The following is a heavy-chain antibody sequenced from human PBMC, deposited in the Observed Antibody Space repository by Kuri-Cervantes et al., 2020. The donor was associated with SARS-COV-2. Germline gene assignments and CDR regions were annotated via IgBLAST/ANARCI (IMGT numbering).Heavy chain of an antibody. CDR2: IIPIFGTA. Sequence: SVKVSCKASGGTFSSYAISWVRQAPGQGLEWMGGIIPIFGTANYAQKFQGRVTITADESTSTAYMELSSLRSGDTAVYYCARDRDDFWSGYRVNYYYYGMDVWGQGTTVTVSS. CDR1: GGTFSSYA. J-gene: IGHJ6*02. D-gene: IGHD3-3*01. V-gene: IGHV1-69*13. CDR3: ARDRDDFWSGYRVNYYYYGMDV.